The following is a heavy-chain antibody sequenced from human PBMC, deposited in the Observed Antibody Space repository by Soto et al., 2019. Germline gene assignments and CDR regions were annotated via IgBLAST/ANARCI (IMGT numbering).Heavy chain of an antibody. D-gene: IGHD3-10*01. Sequence: SETLSLTCTVSGGSISSYYWSWIRQPAGKGLEWIGRIYTSGSTNYNPSLKSRVTMSVDTSKNQFSLKLSSVTAADTAVYYCARGDKRYYYGSGSYSLDYWGQGTLVTVSS. CDR3: ARGDKRYYYGSGSYSLDY. CDR2: IYTSGST. J-gene: IGHJ4*02. CDR1: GGSISSYY. V-gene: IGHV4-4*07.